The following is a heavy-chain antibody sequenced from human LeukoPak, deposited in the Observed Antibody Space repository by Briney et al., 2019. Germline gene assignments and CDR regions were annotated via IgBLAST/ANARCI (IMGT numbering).Heavy chain of an antibody. V-gene: IGHV5-51*01. Sequence: GEPLQISCKGSGSPFTSYWIGWARQLPGKGLGWMGIINPGDSDTRYSPSFQGEVTISPDKSISTAYLQWSSLKASDTAMYYCARRDGYCSSTSCYADYYYGMDVWGQGTTVTVSS. CDR1: GSPFTSYW. J-gene: IGHJ6*02. D-gene: IGHD2-2*01. CDR3: ARRDGYCSSTSCYADYYYGMDV. CDR2: INPGDSDT.